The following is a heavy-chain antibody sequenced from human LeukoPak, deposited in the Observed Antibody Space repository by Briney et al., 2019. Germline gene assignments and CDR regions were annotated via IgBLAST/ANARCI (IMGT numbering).Heavy chain of an antibody. D-gene: IGHD5-12*01. Sequence: PGGSLRLSCAASGFTFTRYSMTRVRQAPGKGLEWVSYISSSSSTIHYADSVKGRFTISRDNSKNTLFLQMNNLRSEDTALYYCVSPTADYPFLYYFDSWGQGTLVTVSS. CDR2: ISSSSSTI. V-gene: IGHV3-48*01. J-gene: IGHJ4*02. CDR1: GFTFTRYS. CDR3: VSPTADYPFLYYFDS.